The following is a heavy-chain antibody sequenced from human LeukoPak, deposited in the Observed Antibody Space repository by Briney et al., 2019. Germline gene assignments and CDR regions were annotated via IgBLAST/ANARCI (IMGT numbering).Heavy chain of an antibody. D-gene: IGHD3-9*01. CDR1: GGSFSSYY. CDR2: IYTSGST. Sequence: PSETLSLTCTVSGGSFSSYYWSWILQPAGKGLEWIGRIYTSGSTNYNPSLKSRVTMSVDTSKNQFSLKLSSVTAADTAVYYCARTAQKISTILSSYYYYYYMDVWGKGTTVTVSS. V-gene: IGHV4-4*07. J-gene: IGHJ6*03. CDR3: ARTAQKISTILSSYYYYYYMDV.